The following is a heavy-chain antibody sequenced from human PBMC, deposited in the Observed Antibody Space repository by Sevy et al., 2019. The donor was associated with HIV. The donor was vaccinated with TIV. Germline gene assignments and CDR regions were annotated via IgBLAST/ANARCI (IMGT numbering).Heavy chain of an antibody. CDR2: INYRGIT. Sequence: SETLSLTCTVSGASISSSGYYWGWIRQPPGKGLEWIASINYRGITFDNPSLKSRITISADMSKNQFSLDLNSVTAADTAMYYCAGPSLTYNNGWSYYDYWGQGTVVTVSS. CDR3: AGPSLTYNNGWSYYDY. V-gene: IGHV4-39*01. D-gene: IGHD6-19*01. CDR1: GASISSSGYY. J-gene: IGHJ4*02.